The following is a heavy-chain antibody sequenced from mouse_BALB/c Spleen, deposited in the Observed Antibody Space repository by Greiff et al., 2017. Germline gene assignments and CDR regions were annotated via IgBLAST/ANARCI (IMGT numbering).Heavy chain of an antibody. J-gene: IGHJ4*01. CDR1: GFTFSSYA. Sequence: EVKLVESGGGLVKPGGSLKLSCAASGFTFSSYAMSWVRQTPEKRLEWVATISSGGSYTYYPDSVKGRFTISRDNAKNTLYLQMSSLRSEDTAMYYCARQGGRMDYWGQGTSVTVSS. CDR3: ARQGGRMDY. D-gene: IGHD1-1*01. CDR2: ISSGGSYT. V-gene: IGHV5-9-3*01.